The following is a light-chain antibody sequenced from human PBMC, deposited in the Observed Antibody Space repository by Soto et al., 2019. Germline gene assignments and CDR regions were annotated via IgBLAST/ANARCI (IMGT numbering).Light chain of an antibody. J-gene: IGLJ1*01. V-gene: IGLV1-47*01. CDR3: AKWDDSLRVYV. CDR1: NSRSGSNY. Sequence: QSVLPQPPSASGTPGQRVTISCSTTNSRSGSNYVYWYQQLPGAAPKLLIYRNDQRPSGGPARFSASKSGTSASPAISGRRSEDEDDYFCAKWDDSLRVYVFGSGTKVTVL. CDR2: RND.